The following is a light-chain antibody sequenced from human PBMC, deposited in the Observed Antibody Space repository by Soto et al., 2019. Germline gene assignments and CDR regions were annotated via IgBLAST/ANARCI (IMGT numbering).Light chain of an antibody. V-gene: IGKV1-9*01. CDR2: AAS. Sequence: DIQMTQSPSTLSASIGDRVTITCRASESIRTWLAWYQHKPGKAPKLLIYAASTLQSGVPSRFSGSGSGTEFTLTISSLQPEDFATYYCQQLNSYPITFGQGTRLE. J-gene: IGKJ5*01. CDR1: ESIRTW. CDR3: QQLNSYPIT.